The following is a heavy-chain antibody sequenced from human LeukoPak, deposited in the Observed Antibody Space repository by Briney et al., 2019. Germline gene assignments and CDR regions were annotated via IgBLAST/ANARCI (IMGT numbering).Heavy chain of an antibody. D-gene: IGHD6-19*01. J-gene: IGHJ4*02. CDR3: ARVGSSGWPDDY. CDR1: GYTFTGYY. Sequence: AASVKVSCKASGYTFTGYYMHWVRQAPGQGLEWMGWINPNSGGTNYAQKFQGRVTMTRDTSISTAYMELRILRSDDTAVYYCARVGSSGWPDDYWGQGTLVTVSS. CDR2: INPNSGGT. V-gene: IGHV1-2*02.